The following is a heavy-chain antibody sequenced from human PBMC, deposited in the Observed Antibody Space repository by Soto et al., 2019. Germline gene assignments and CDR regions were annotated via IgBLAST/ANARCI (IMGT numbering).Heavy chain of an antibody. CDR3: AKDQYCSGGSCYSGYY. V-gene: IGHV3-23*01. CDR2: ISGSGGST. D-gene: IGHD2-15*01. Sequence: EVQLLESGGGLVQPGGSLRLSCAASGFTFSSYAMSWVRQAPGKGLEWVSAISGSGGSTYYADSVKGRFTISRDNSKNPLYLQMNSLRAEDTAVYYCAKDQYCSGGSCYSGYYWGQGTLVTVSS. CDR1: GFTFSSYA. J-gene: IGHJ4*02.